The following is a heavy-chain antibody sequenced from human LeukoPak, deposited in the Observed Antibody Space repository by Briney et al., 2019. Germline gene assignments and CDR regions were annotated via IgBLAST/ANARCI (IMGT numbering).Heavy chain of an antibody. J-gene: IGHJ4*02. Sequence: ASVKVSCKASGYTFTSYGISWVRQAPGQGLEWMGWISAYNGNTNYAQKLQGRVTMTTDTSTSTAYMELRSLRSGDTAVYYCARGGVDIVATTPFDYWGQGTLVTVSS. CDR1: GYTFTSYG. CDR2: ISAYNGNT. D-gene: IGHD5-12*01. V-gene: IGHV1-18*01. CDR3: ARGGVDIVATTPFDY.